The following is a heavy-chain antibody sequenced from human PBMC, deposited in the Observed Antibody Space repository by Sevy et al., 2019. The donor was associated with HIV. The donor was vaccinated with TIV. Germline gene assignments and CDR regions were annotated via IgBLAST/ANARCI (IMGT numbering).Heavy chain of an antibody. Sequence: GGSLRLSCAASGFTFSSYDMHWVRQVTGKGLEWVSVIGSSGDPYYPGSVKGRFTISRENAKNSVYLQMNSLRAGDTAVYYCARNGSYYDFWSGYYGGGFDYWGQGTLVTVSS. CDR2: IGSSGDP. D-gene: IGHD3-3*01. V-gene: IGHV3-13*05. J-gene: IGHJ4*02. CDR1: GFTFSSYD. CDR3: ARNGSYYDFWSGYYGGGFDY.